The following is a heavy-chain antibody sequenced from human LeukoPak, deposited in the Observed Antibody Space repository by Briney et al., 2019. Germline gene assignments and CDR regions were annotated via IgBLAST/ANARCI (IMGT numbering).Heavy chain of an antibody. D-gene: IGHD6-13*01. Sequence: PGGSLRLSCATSGFTFSRYAMAWVRQAPGKGLEWVSIISDSGGSPYYADSVKGRFIISRDNSKNTMYLQMNSLRAEDTAIYYCARFEIPALYGSSSPFDYWGQGTLVTVSS. CDR3: ARFEIPALYGSSSPFDY. CDR2: ISDSGGSP. V-gene: IGHV3-23*01. CDR1: GFTFSRYA. J-gene: IGHJ4*02.